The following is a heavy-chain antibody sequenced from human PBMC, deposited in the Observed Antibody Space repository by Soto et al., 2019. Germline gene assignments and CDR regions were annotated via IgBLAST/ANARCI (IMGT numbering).Heavy chain of an antibody. Sequence: SETLSLTCAVYGGSFSGYYWSWIRQPPGKGLEWIGYIYYSGSTNYNPSLKSRVTISVDTSKNQFSLQLSSVTAADTAVYYCARPRNEYWFAFGIWGQGTMVTVSS. CDR3: ARPRNEYWFAFGI. V-gene: IGHV4-59*01. D-gene: IGHD3-22*01. CDR1: GGSFSGYY. J-gene: IGHJ3*02. CDR2: IYYSGST.